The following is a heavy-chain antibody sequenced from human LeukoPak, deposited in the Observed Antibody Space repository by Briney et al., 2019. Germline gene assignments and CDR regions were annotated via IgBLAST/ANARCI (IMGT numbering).Heavy chain of an antibody. CDR1: GYTLTELS. J-gene: IGHJ4*02. V-gene: IGHV1-24*01. D-gene: IGHD1-7*01. CDR3: ATWPRITGTIWKTDY. CDR2: FDPEDGET. Sequence: ASVKVSCKVSGYTLTELSMHWVRQAPGKGLEWMGGFDPEDGETIYAQKFQGRVTMTEDTSTDTAYMELSSLRSEDAAVYYCATWPRITGTIWKTDYWGQGTLVTVSS.